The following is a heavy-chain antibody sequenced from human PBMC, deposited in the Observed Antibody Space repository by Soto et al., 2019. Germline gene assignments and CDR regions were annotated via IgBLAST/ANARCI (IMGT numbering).Heavy chain of an antibody. CDR1: GFTVSTNY. Sequence: EVQLVESGGGLVQPGGSLRLSCAASGFTVSTNYMNWDRQAPGKGLEWVSVIYSGGGTYYADSVKGRFTISRDKSKNTLYLQMNSLRAEDTAVYYCARGNSGYDRFDYWGQGTLVTVSS. CDR3: ARGNSGYDRFDY. J-gene: IGHJ4*02. CDR2: IYSGGGT. V-gene: IGHV3-66*01. D-gene: IGHD5-12*01.